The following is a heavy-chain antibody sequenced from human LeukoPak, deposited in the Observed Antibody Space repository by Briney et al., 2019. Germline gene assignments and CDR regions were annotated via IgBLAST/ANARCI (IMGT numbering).Heavy chain of an antibody. CDR2: INPSGGST. Sequence: ASVKVSCKASGYTFTSYYMHWVRQAPGQGLEWMGIINPSGGSTSYAQKFQGRVTITADESTSTAYMELSSLRSEDTAVYYCARGGSGSRGWFDPWGQGTLVTVSS. J-gene: IGHJ5*02. V-gene: IGHV1-46*01. D-gene: IGHD3-22*01. CDR3: ARGGSGSRGWFDP. CDR1: GYTFTSYY.